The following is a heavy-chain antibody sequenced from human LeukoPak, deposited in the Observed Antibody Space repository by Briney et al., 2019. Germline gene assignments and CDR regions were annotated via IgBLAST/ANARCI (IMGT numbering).Heavy chain of an antibody. CDR2: IYSGGST. CDR3: ARFHYDFWSGYYSSGYFDY. J-gene: IGHJ4*02. Sequence: PGGSLRLSCAASGFTFSSYAMSWVRQAPGKGLEWVSVIYSGGSTYYADSVKGRFTISRDNSKNTLYLQMNSLRAEDTAVYYCARFHYDFWSGYYSSGYFDYWGQGTLVTVSS. V-gene: IGHV3-53*01. D-gene: IGHD3-3*01. CDR1: GFTFSSYA.